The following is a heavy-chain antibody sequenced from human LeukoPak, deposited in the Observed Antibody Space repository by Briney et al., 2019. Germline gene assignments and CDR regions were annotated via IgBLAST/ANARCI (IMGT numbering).Heavy chain of an antibody. CDR1: GFTFSTYG. V-gene: IGHV3-21*01. CDR2: ISSTSTYI. J-gene: IGHJ4*02. D-gene: IGHD6-19*01. Sequence: GGSLRLSCAASGFTFSTYGMHWVRQAPGKGLEWVSSISSTSTYIYYADSVKGRFTISRDNSKNTLYLQMNSLRAEDTAVYYCARDLGTVAQGGVDYWGQGTLVTVSS. CDR3: ARDLGTVAQGGVDY.